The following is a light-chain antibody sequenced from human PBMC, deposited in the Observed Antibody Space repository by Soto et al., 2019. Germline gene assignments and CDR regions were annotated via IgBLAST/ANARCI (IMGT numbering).Light chain of an antibody. CDR1: QSLVQRDGNTY. J-gene: IGKJ5*01. CDR3: MQGSHWPPIT. Sequence: DVLGTETPLSLPITLGQAAPISCRSSQSLVQRDGNTYLSWFRQRPGQSPRRLIYKVSNREAGVPDRFSGSGSGTDFTLKISRVEAEDVGLYYCMQGSHWPPITFGQGTRLEIK. CDR2: KVS. V-gene: IGKV2-30*02.